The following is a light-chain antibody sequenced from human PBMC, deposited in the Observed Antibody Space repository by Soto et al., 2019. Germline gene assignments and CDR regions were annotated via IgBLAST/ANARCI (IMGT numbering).Light chain of an antibody. J-gene: IGLJ1*01. CDR2: DVN. Sequence: QSALTQPASVSGSPGQSITISCTGARTDVDGYDYVTWYQQHPGQAPKLMIYDVNNRPSGASHRFSGSKSGDTASLTISGLQAEDDADYYCSSYTASAPFYIFGTGTKLTVL. V-gene: IGLV2-14*03. CDR1: RTDVDGYDY. CDR3: SSYTASAPFYI.